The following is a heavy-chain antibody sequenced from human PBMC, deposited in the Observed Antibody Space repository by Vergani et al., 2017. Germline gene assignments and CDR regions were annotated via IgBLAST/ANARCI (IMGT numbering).Heavy chain of an antibody. CDR2: TWYDGNNK. CDR3: ARDLRLLYNRFDP. V-gene: IGHV3-33*01. CDR1: GFTFNQYG. D-gene: IGHD1-14*01. Sequence: QVQLVESGGGVVQPGRSLRLSCAASGFTFNQYGMHWVRQAPGKGLEWVAVTWYDGNNKQYADSVKGRFTISRDNSTSTMYLQMNSLRDEDTGVYYCARDLRLLYNRFDPWGQGTLVTVSS. J-gene: IGHJ5*02.